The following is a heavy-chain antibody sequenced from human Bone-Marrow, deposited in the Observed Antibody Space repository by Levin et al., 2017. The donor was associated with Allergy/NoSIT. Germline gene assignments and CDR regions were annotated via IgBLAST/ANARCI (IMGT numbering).Heavy chain of an antibody. CDR3: AREELSTGGLDY. CDR1: GDSLSSGPYY. J-gene: IGHJ4*02. Sequence: PSETLSLTCTVSGDSLSSGPYYWNWIRQPPGKGLEWVGHIDSSGTTFYSPSLQSRLTISVDTSTNQFSLRLISVTAADTAFYYCAREELSTGGLDYWGQGTLVTVSS. D-gene: IGHD2-15*01. V-gene: IGHV4-30-4*01. CDR2: IDSSGTT.